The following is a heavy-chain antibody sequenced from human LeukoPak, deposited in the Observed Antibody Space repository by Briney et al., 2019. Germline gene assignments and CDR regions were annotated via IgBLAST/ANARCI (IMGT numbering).Heavy chain of an antibody. D-gene: IGHD5-12*01. CDR1: GGPFSGYY. V-gene: IGHV4-34*01. CDR3: ARGGGYSGPFDY. CDR2: ITDSGST. J-gene: IGHJ4*02. Sequence: PSETLSLTCAVYGGPFSGYYWTWIRQPPGKGLEWVGEITDSGSTNYNPSLKSRVTISVDTSKNQFSLKLSSVTAADTAVYYCARGGGYSGPFDYWGQGTLVTVSS.